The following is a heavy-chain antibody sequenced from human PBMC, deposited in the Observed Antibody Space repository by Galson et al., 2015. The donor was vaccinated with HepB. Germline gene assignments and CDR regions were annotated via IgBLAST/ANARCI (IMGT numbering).Heavy chain of an antibody. V-gene: IGHV3-7*01. Sequence: SLRLSCAVSGFALTIYWMTWVRQAPGKGLEWVASINQHGSEKYHVDSVKGRFTVSRDIAKNSLYLQMDGLRAEDTAVYYCTRGHWALAMWGRGTAVTVSS. J-gene: IGHJ3*01. CDR1: GFALTIYW. CDR3: TRGHWALAM. D-gene: IGHD3-16*01. CDR2: INQHGSEK.